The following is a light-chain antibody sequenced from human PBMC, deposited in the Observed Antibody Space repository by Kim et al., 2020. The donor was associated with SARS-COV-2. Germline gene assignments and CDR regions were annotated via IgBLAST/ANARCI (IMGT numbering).Light chain of an antibody. Sequence: QAVVTQEPSLTVSPGGTVTLTCASSTGAVTSGHFPNWFQQKPGQAPRALIYSTTNKQSWTPARFSGSLLGGKAALTLSGVQPEDEADYYCLLHYGGARVFGGSTKLTVL. CDR3: LLHYGGARV. J-gene: IGLJ3*02. CDR1: TGAVTSGHF. V-gene: IGLV7-43*01. CDR2: STT.